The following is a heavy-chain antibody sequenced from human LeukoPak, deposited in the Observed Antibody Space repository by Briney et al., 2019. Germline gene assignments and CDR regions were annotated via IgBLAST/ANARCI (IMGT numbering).Heavy chain of an antibody. CDR3: ATSADCSSTSCLGRHYYYYMDV. Sequence: GASVKVSCKASGYTFTDYYMHWVQQAPGKGLEWMGLVDPEDGETIYAEKFQGRVTITADTSTDTAYMELSSLRSEDTAVYYCATSADCSSTSCLGRHYYYYMDVWGKGTTVTVSS. CDR1: GYTFTDYY. D-gene: IGHD2-2*01. V-gene: IGHV1-69-2*01. CDR2: VDPEDGET. J-gene: IGHJ6*03.